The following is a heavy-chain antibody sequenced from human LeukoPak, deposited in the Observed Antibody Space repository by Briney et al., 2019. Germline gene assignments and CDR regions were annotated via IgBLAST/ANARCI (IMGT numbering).Heavy chain of an antibody. CDR3: TRALIGYCSSTSCYNLEAHYYFDY. D-gene: IGHD2-2*02. CDR1: GFTFGDYA. J-gene: IGHJ4*02. CDR2: IRSRAYGGTK. Sequence: GGSLRLSCTASGFTFGDYAMSWVRQAPGKGLEWVGFIRSRAYGGTKEYAASVKGRFTISRDDSKSIAYLQMNSLKTEDTAVYYCTRALIGYCSSTSCYNLEAHYYFDYWGQGTLVTVSS. V-gene: IGHV3-49*04.